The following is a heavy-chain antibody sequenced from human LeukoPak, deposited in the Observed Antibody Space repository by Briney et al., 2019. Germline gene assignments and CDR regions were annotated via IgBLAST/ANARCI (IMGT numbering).Heavy chain of an antibody. D-gene: IGHD6-13*01. Sequence: SETLSLTCTVSGGSVSSGSNYWSWIRQPPGKRLEWIGYIYYSGSTNYNPSLKSRVTISVDTSKNQFSLKLTSVTAADTAVYYCARANQQLSDLDYWGQGTLVTVSS. V-gene: IGHV4-61*01. CDR3: ARANQQLSDLDY. CDR1: GGSVSSGSNY. J-gene: IGHJ4*02. CDR2: IYYSGST.